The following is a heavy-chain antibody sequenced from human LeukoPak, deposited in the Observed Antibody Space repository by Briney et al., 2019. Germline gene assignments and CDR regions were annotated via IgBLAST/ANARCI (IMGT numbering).Heavy chain of an antibody. Sequence: GGSLRLSCAASGFTFSSYEMNWVRQAPGKGLEWVSSISRSSSYIYYGDSVKGRFTISRDNAKNSLYLQMNSLRAEDTAVYYCARVVWGWDTAMPTPFDYWGQGTLVTVSS. V-gene: IGHV3-21*01. CDR2: ISRSSSYI. CDR3: ARVVWGWDTAMPTPFDY. CDR1: GFTFSSYE. D-gene: IGHD5-18*01. J-gene: IGHJ4*02.